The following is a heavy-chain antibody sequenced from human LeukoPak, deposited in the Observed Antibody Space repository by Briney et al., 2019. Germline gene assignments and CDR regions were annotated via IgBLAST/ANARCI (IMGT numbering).Heavy chain of an antibody. V-gene: IGHV5-51*01. CDR3: ARHKSGYYSHYYYYYMDV. CDR2: IYPGDSDT. D-gene: IGHD3-22*01. CDR1: GYSFTSYW. Sequence: GESLKISCKGSGYSFTSYWIGWVRQMPGKGLEWMGIIYPGDSDTRYSPSFQGQVTISADKSISTAYLQWSSLKASDTAMYYCARHKSGYYSHYYYYYMDVWGKGTTVTVSS. J-gene: IGHJ6*03.